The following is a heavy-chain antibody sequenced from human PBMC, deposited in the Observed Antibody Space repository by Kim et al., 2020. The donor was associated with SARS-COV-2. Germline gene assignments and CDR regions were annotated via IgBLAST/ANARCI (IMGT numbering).Heavy chain of an antibody. J-gene: IGHJ5*02. V-gene: IGHV1-2*02. CDR3: ARDSERDSSGWYGNWFDP. Sequence: ASVEVSCKASGYTFTGYYMHWVRQAPGQGREGMGWINPNSGGTNYAQKFQGRITMTRDTSISTAYMEMSRLRSDDTAVYYCARDSERDSSGWYGNWFDPWGQGTLGTVPS. D-gene: IGHD6-19*01. CDR1: GYTFTGYY. CDR2: INPNSGGT.